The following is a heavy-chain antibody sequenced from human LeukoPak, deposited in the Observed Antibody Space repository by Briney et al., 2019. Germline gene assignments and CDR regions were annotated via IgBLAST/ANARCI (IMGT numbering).Heavy chain of an antibody. CDR1: GFTFSSYA. J-gene: IGHJ4*02. V-gene: IGHV3-23*01. Sequence: GGSLRLSCAAPGFTFSSYAMSWVRQAPGKGLEWVSAISGSGGSTYYADSVKGRYTISRDNSKNTLYLQMNRLRAEDTAVYYCAKDPLPYYYDSSGSFDYWGQRTLVTVSS. D-gene: IGHD3-22*01. CDR2: ISGSGGST. CDR3: AKDPLPYYYDSSGSFDY.